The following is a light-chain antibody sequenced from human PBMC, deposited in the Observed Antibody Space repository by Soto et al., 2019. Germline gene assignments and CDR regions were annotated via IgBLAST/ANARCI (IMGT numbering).Light chain of an antibody. CDR1: QSISSY. CDR3: QQRSNWPRT. Sequence: EIVLTQSPATLSLSPGERATLSCSASQSISSYLAWYQQRPGQAPRLLISDASNRATGIPARFSGSGSGTDFSLTISSLEPEDFAIYYCQQRSNWPRTFGQGTKLELK. CDR2: DAS. V-gene: IGKV3-11*01. J-gene: IGKJ2*01.